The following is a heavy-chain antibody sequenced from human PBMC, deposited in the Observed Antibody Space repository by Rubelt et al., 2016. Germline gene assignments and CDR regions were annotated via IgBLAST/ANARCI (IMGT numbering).Heavy chain of an antibody. V-gene: IGHV4-59*12. CDR3: ARTMGDSSGSDY. D-gene: IGHD3-22*01. CDR2: IYYIGST. J-gene: IGHJ4*02. Sequence: QVQLQESGPGLVKPSETLSLTCTVSGGSISSYYWSWIRQPPGKGLEWIGYIYYIGSTNYNPSPKRRVTISVDTAKNQVSLKLSSVTAADTAVYYCARTMGDSSGSDYWGQGTLVTVSS. CDR1: GGSISSYY.